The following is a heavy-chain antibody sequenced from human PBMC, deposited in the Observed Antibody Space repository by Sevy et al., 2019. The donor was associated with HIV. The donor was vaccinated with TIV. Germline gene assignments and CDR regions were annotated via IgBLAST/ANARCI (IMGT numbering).Heavy chain of an antibody. CDR1: GYTFTGYY. V-gene: IGHV1-2*02. CDR2: INPDSGGP. Sequence: ASVQVSCKASGYTFTGYYMHWVRQPPGQELEWMGWINPDSGGPNYAPKFQGRVTLTRDTSISTAYMELSRLKSDDTAVYYCVRDDRDGYFDYWGQGTLVTVSS. J-gene: IGHJ4*02. CDR3: VRDDRDGYFDY.